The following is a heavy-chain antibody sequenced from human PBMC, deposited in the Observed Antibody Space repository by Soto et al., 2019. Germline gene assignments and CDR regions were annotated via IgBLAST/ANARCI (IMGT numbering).Heavy chain of an antibody. CDR2: IIPIRGST. D-gene: IGHD2-15*01. CDR3: ARDVVVVAPSQSHWYFDL. CDR1: GGTFSSYT. Sequence: GASVKVSCKASGGTFSSYTISWVRQAPGQGLEWMGRIIPIRGSTNYAQKFQGRVTMTRDTSTSTVYMELSSLRSEDTAVYYCARDVVVVAPSQSHWYFDLWGRGTLVTVSS. V-gene: IGHV1-69*08. J-gene: IGHJ2*01.